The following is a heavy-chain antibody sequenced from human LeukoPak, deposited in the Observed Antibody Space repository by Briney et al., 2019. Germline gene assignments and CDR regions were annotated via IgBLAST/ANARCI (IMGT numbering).Heavy chain of an antibody. CDR2: ISYDGSKK. CDR1: GFTFSSYG. J-gene: IGHJ6*02. Sequence: GGSLRLSCAASGFTFSSYGMHWVRQAPGKGLEWVATISYDGSKKYYVDSVKGRFTISRDDSKNTLHLQMNSLGAEDTAVYYCAKDPEDYSGNYFYGLDFWGQGTTVTVSS. V-gene: IGHV3-30*18. CDR3: AKDPEDYSGNYFYGLDF. D-gene: IGHD4-11*01.